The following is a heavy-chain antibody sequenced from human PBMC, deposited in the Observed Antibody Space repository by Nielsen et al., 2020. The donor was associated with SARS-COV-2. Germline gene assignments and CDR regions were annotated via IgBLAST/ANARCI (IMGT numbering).Heavy chain of an antibody. V-gene: IGHV3-53*05. J-gene: IGHJ4*02. CDR1: GFTVSSNH. CDR2: IYSGGST. D-gene: IGHD4-17*01. CDR3: ARGTLSPVTTGDY. Sequence: GESLKISCAASGFTVSSNHMSWVRQAPGKGLEWVSVIYSGGSTYYADSVKGRFTISRDNSKNTLYLQMNSLRAEDTAVYYCARGTLSPVTTGDYWGQGTLVTVSS.